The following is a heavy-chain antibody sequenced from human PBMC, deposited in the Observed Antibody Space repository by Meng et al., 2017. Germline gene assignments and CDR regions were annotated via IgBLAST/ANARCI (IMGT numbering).Heavy chain of an antibody. D-gene: IGHD6-25*01. CDR1: GYTFTTYG. CDR2: INTNTGKP. CDR3: ARDSEAADY. J-gene: IGHJ4*02. V-gene: IGHV7-4-1*02. Sequence: QVQLVQSGSELKKPGASVRISCKAFGYTFTTYGMNWVRQAPGQGLEWMGWINTNTGKPTYAQGLTGRFVFSLDTSVSTAYLQISSLKAEDTAVYYCARDSEAADYWGQGTLVTVSS.